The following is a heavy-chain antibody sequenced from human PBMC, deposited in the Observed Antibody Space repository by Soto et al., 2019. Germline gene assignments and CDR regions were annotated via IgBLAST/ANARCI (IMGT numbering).Heavy chain of an antibody. CDR3: ARGERRAAAGIDFIDY. CDR2: INHSGST. V-gene: IGHV4-34*01. CDR1: GGSFSGYY. D-gene: IGHD6-13*01. J-gene: IGHJ4*02. Sequence: SETLSLTCAVYGGSFSGYYWSWIRQPPGKGLEWIGEINHSGSTNYNPSPKSRVTISVDTSKNQFSLKLSSVTAADTAVYYCARGERRAAAGIDFIDYWGQGTLVTVSS.